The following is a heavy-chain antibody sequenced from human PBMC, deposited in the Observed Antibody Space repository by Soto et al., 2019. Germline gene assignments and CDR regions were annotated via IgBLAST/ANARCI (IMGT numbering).Heavy chain of an antibody. CDR3: ARGYTQFDY. Sequence: ILSLTCAVSGGSISSGGYSWTWIRQPPGKGLEWIGYIYHGASTYYNPSLKSRVTISVDRSKNQFSLYLQMDSLRAEDTAVYYCARGYTQFDYCGQGTLVTVSS. CDR2: IYHGAST. V-gene: IGHV4-30-2*01. D-gene: IGHD5-18*01. J-gene: IGHJ4*02. CDR1: GGSISSGGYS.